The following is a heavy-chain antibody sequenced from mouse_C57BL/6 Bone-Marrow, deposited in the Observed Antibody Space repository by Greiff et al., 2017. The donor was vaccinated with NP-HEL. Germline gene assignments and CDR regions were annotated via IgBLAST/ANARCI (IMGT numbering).Heavy chain of an antibody. D-gene: IGHD1-1*01. J-gene: IGHJ2*01. Sequence: VQLQQPGAELVKPGASVKVSCKASGYTFTSYWMHWVKKRPGQGLEWIGRIHPSDSDTNYNQKFKGKATLTVDKSSSTAYMQLSSLTSEDSAVYYCAKTYGSSLYYFDYWGQGTTLTVSS. V-gene: IGHV1-74*01. CDR3: AKTYGSSLYYFDY. CDR1: GYTFTSYW. CDR2: IHPSDSDT.